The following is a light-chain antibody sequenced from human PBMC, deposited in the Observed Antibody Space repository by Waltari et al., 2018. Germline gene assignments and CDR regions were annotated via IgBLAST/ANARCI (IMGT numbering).Light chain of an antibody. CDR1: QDIRKY. J-gene: IGKJ3*01. CDR3: QQYDNLFT. Sequence: DIQMTQSPSSLSASVGDRVTITCQASQDIRKYLNWYQQKPGKAPKLLIYDVSSLKTGVPSRFSGSGSGTDFTFPISSLQPEDIATYYCQQYDNLFTFGPGTKVDIK. V-gene: IGKV1-33*01. CDR2: DVS.